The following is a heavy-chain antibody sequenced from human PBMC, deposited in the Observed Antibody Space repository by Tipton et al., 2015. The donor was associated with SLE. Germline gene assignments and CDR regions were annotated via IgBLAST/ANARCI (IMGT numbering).Heavy chain of an antibody. CDR1: GYTFIDYY. J-gene: IGHJ4*02. CDR2: INPSSGGT. Sequence: QLVQSGPEVKKPGASVKVSCKASGYTFIDYYIHWVRQAPGQGLEWVGWINPSSGGTNYAQKFQGRVTMTRDTSISAAYMELSRLRSDDAAVYFCARDWGSRSDYWGQGTLVTVSS. CDR3: ARDWGSRSDY. V-gene: IGHV1-2*02. D-gene: IGHD6-13*01.